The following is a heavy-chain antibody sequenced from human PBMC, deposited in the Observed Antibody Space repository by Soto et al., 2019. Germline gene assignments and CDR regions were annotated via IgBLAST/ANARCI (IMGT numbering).Heavy chain of an antibody. D-gene: IGHD3-10*01. Sequence: GGSLRLSCAASGFTFSNAWMSWVRQTPGKGLEWVGRIKSKTDGGTTDYAAPVKGRFTISRDDSKNTLYLQMNSLRAEDTAVIYGAILHGAGTTEIYTRGQRAVLPGSS. J-gene: IGHJ4*01. CDR1: GFTFSNAW. CDR2: IKSKTDGGTT. CDR3: AILHGAGTTEIYT. V-gene: IGHV3-15*01.